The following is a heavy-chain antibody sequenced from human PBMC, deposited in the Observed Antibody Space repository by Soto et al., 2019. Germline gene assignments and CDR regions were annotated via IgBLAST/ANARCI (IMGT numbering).Heavy chain of an antibody. CDR3: ARGTYSSSWYGYGMDV. V-gene: IGHV5-51*01. Sequence: PGESLKISGKGSGYSFTSYWIGWVRQMPGKGLEWMGIIYPGDSDTRYSPSFQGQVTISADKSISTAYLQWSSLKASDTAMYYCARGTYSSSWYGYGMDVWGQGTTVTVSS. CDR1: GYSFTSYW. CDR2: IYPGDSDT. D-gene: IGHD6-13*01. J-gene: IGHJ6*02.